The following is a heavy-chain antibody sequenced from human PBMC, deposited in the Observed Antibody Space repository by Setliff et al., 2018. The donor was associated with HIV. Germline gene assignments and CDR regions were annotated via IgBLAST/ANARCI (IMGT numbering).Heavy chain of an antibody. V-gene: IGHV1-2*02. J-gene: IGHJ4*02. CDR3: ARGEYARRTNFDY. CDR1: GYTFTGYY. Sequence: ASVKVSCKASGYTFTGYYMHWVRQAPGRGLEWMGWINPNSGGTNYAQKFQGRVTMTRDTSISTAYMELSRLRSDDTAVYYCARGEYARRTNFDYWGQGTLVTVSS. CDR2: INPNSGGT. D-gene: IGHD1-1*01.